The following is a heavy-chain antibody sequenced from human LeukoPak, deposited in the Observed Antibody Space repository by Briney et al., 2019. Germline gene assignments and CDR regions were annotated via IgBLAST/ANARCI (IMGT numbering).Heavy chain of an antibody. J-gene: IGHJ4*02. Sequence: GASVKVSCKASGYTFTSYGISWVRQAPGQGLEWMGWISAYNGNTNYAQKLQGRVTMTTDTSTSTAYMELRSLRSDDTAVYYCARTASAGTLGGVDGYWGQGTLVTVSS. D-gene: IGHD6-19*01. V-gene: IGHV1-18*01. CDR3: ARTASAGTLGGVDGY. CDR2: ISAYNGNT. CDR1: GYTFTSYG.